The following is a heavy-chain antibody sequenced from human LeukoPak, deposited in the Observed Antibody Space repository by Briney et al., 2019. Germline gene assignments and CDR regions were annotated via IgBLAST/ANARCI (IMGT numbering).Heavy chain of an antibody. J-gene: IGHJ3*02. Sequence: GGSLRLSCAASGFTFSSYGMHWVRQAPGKGLEWVAVIWYDGSIKYYADSVKGRFTISRDNPKNTLYLQMNSLRAEDTAVYYCARVGSGSYFLDGFDIWGQGTMVTVSS. CDR1: GFTFSSYG. D-gene: IGHD1-26*01. CDR2: IWYDGSIK. CDR3: ARVGSGSYFLDGFDI. V-gene: IGHV3-33*08.